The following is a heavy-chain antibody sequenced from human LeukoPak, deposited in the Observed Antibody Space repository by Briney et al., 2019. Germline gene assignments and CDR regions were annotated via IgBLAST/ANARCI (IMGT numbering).Heavy chain of an antibody. CDR3: TRALGYPYYAMDV. D-gene: IGHD5-12*01. J-gene: IGHJ6*02. CDR1: GYTFTSYG. CDR2: INAGNGNT. V-gene: IGHV1-18*01. Sequence: ASVKVSCKASGYTFTSYGISWVRQAPGQGLEWMGWINAGNGNTKYSQEFQGRVTTTGDTFANTIYMELSSLRSEDTAVYYCTRALGYPYYAMDVWGQGTTVTVSS.